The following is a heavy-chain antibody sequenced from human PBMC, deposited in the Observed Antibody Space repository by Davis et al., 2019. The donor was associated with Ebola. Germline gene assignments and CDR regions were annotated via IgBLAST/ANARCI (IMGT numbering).Heavy chain of an antibody. V-gene: IGHV3-23*01. CDR3: ARDATDSDIVVVPAAIPYDAFDI. Sequence: GESLKISCAASGFTFNSFAMAWVRQAPGKGLEWVSTVSGGGGRTDYTDSVKGRFTVSRDNSRNTLYLQMTSLRAEDTAVYYCARDATDSDIVVVPAAIPYDAFDIWGQGTMVTVSS. D-gene: IGHD2-2*01. CDR2: VSGGGGRT. CDR1: GFTFNSFA. J-gene: IGHJ3*02.